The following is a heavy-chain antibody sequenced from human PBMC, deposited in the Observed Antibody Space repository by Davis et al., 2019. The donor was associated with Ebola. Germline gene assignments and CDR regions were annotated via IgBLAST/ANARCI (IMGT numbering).Heavy chain of an antibody. V-gene: IGHV3-30*02. CDR1: GFTFSSYG. Sequence: GESLKISCAASGFTFSSYGMHWVRQAPGKGLEWVAFIRYDGSNKYYADSVKGRFTISRDNSKNTLYLQMNSLRAEDTAVYYCANDLGYCTDGSCYYYHYGMDVWGQGTTVTVAS. D-gene: IGHD2-8*01. CDR2: IRYDGSNK. CDR3: ANDLGYCTDGSCYYYHYGMDV. J-gene: IGHJ6*02.